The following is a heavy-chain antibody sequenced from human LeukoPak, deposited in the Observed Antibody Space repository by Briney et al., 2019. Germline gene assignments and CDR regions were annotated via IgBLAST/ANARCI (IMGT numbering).Heavy chain of an antibody. D-gene: IGHD6-19*01. CDR2: IKSKTDGGTT. CDR1: GFTFANAW. Sequence: PGGSLRLSCAASGFTFANAWMSWVRQAPGKRLEWVGRIKSKTDGGTTDYAAPVRGRFTISRDDSKNTLYLQMNSLKTEDTAVYYCTTDTQIAVAGTGSDYWGQGILVTVSS. J-gene: IGHJ4*02. V-gene: IGHV3-15*01. CDR3: TTDTQIAVAGTGSDY.